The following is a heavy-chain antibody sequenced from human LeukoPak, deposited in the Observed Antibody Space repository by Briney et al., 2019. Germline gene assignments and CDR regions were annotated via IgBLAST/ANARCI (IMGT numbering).Heavy chain of an antibody. CDR2: ISGSGGST. J-gene: IGHJ4*02. CDR1: GFTVSSNY. CDR3: AKDPSYFDY. Sequence: GGSLRLSCAASGFTVSSNYMSWVRQAPGKGLEWVSAISGSGGSTYYADSVKGRFTISRDNSKNTLYLQMNSLRAEDTAVYYCAKDPSYFDYWGQGTLVTVSS. V-gene: IGHV3-23*01.